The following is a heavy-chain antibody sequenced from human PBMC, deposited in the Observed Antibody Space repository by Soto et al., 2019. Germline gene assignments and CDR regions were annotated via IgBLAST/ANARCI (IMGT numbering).Heavy chain of an antibody. J-gene: IGHJ6*02. CDR1: GYTFTSYY. Sequence: QVQLVQSGAEVKKPGASVKVSCKASGYTFTSYYMHWVRQAPGQGLEWMGIINPSGGSTSYAQKFQGRVTMTRDTSTSTGYMELSSLRSEDTAVYYCARDRVAAAGPYYYYGMDVWGQGTTVTVSS. CDR2: INPSGGST. D-gene: IGHD6-13*01. CDR3: ARDRVAAAGPYYYYGMDV. V-gene: IGHV1-46*01.